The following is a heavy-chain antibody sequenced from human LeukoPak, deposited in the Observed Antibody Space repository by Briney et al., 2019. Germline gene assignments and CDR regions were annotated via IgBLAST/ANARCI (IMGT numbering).Heavy chain of an antibody. CDR3: ARVKDDYGDN. D-gene: IGHD2-15*01. J-gene: IGHJ4*02. CDR2: IKQDGSEK. Sequence: SGGSLRLSCAASGFTFSSYSMNCVRQAPGKGLEWVANIKQDGSEKYYVDSVKGRFTISRDNAKNSLYLQMNSLRAEDTAVYYCARVKDDYGDNWGQGTLVTVSS. CDR1: GFTFSSYS. V-gene: IGHV3-7*01.